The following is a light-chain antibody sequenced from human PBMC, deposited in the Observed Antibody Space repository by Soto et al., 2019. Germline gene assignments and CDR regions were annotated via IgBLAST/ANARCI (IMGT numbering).Light chain of an antibody. Sequence: QSVLSQPASVSGSPGQSITISCTGTSSDIGGLYDYVSWYQQHPGKAPKLLIYDVNARPSGVSDRFSGSKSGNTASLTISGLQAEDEADYFCSAYSSDATHVGFGGGTKLTVL. CDR3: SAYSSDATHVG. CDR1: SSDIGGLYDY. J-gene: IGLJ2*01. CDR2: DVN. V-gene: IGLV2-14*03.